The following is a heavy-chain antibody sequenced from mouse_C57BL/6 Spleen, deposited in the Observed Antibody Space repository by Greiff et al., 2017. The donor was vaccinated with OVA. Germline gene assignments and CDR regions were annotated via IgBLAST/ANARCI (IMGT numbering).Heavy chain of an antibody. Sequence: VQLQQSGAELVRPGASVTLSCKASGYTFTDYEMHWVKQTPVHGLEWIGAIDPETGGTAYNQKFKGKAILTADKSSSTAYMELRSLTSEDSAVYYCTRNPPYDYGGGDYWGQGTTLTVSS. CDR1: GYTFTDYE. V-gene: IGHV1-15*01. D-gene: IGHD2-4*01. CDR3: TRNPPYDYGGGDY. J-gene: IGHJ2*01. CDR2: IDPETGGT.